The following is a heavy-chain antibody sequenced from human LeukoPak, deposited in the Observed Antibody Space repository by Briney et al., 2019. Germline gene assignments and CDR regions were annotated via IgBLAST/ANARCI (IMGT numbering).Heavy chain of an antibody. CDR1: GGTFSSYA. CDR2: IIPIFGTA. CDR3: ANSLSWLLAGSGAFDI. J-gene: IGHJ3*02. D-gene: IGHD5-12*01. V-gene: IGHV1-69*05. Sequence: ASVKVSCKASGGTFSSYAMSWVRQAPGQGLEWMGGIIPIFGTANYAQKFQGRVTIATDESTSTAYMELSSLRSEDTAVYYCANSLSWLLAGSGAFDIWGQGTMVTVSS.